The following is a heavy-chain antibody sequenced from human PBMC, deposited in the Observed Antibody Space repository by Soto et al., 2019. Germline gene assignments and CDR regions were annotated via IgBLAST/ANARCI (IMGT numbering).Heavy chain of an antibody. D-gene: IGHD6-19*01. V-gene: IGHV1-58*02. CDR1: GFTFTSSA. CDR2: IVVGSGNT. Sequence: SVKVSCKASGFTFTSSAMQWVRQARGQRLEWIGWIVVGSGNTNYAQKFQERVTITRDMSTSTAYMELSSLRSEDTAVYYCAGMYSSGWFFDYWGQGTLVTVSS. J-gene: IGHJ4*02. CDR3: AGMYSSGWFFDY.